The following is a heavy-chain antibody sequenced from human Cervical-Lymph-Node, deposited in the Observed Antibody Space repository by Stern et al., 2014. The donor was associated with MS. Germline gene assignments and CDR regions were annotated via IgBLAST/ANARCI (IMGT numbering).Heavy chain of an antibody. Sequence: VQLVESGPGLVKPSGTLSLTCTVSGGSFSSSNWWSLVRQTPGKGLEWIGEISHSGSTSYTPSLKSRVTMSIDKSKRQFSLNLISVIAADTAVYYCVYGGFHSPFAYWGQGKLVTVSS. D-gene: IGHD4-23*01. CDR2: ISHSGST. CDR1: GGSFSSSNW. V-gene: IGHV4-4*02. CDR3: VYGGFHSPFAY. J-gene: IGHJ4*02.